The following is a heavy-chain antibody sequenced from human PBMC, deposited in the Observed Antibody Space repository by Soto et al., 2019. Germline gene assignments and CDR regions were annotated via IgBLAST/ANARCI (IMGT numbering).Heavy chain of an antibody. CDR2: IDSSTKYT. J-gene: IGHJ6*02. CDR3: AREYYYTMDV. V-gene: IGHV3-11*05. CDR1: GFTFRDYY. Sequence: QVQLVESGGGLVRPGGSLRLSCEASGFTFRDYYMTWFRQAPGKGLEWLSYIDSSTKYTNYADSVKGRFTISRDNAKNSLYPQMNSLSANDTAVYYCAREYYYTMDVWGQGTMVTVSS.